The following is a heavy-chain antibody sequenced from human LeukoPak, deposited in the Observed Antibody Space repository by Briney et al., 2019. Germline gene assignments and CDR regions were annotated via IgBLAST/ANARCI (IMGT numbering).Heavy chain of an antibody. CDR2: IYSDNT. Sequence: PGGSLRLSCTVSGFTVSSNSMSWVRQAPGKGLEWVSFIYSDNTHYSDSVKGRFTISRDNSKNTLYLQMNSLRAEDTAVYYCARAVGRITEFAYWGQGTLVTVSS. CDR1: GFTVSSNS. V-gene: IGHV3-53*01. CDR3: ARAVGRITEFAY. J-gene: IGHJ4*02. D-gene: IGHD3-10*01.